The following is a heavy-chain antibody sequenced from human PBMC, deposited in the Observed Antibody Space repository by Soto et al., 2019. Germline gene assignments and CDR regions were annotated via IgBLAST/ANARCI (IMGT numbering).Heavy chain of an antibody. V-gene: IGHV3-74*01. Sequence: PGGSLRLSCAASGLTYRNYWMHWVRQAPGKGLVWVSRINSDGSAKTYADSGKGRFTIFRDNARNTLYLQMNSLTAEDTAVYYCASAMTTVAPDWFDPWGQGTLVTVSS. CDR2: INSDGSAK. D-gene: IGHD4-17*01. CDR3: ASAMTTVAPDWFDP. CDR1: GLTYRNYW. J-gene: IGHJ5*02.